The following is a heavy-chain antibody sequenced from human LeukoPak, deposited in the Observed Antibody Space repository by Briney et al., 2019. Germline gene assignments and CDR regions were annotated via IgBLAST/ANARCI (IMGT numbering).Heavy chain of an antibody. CDR3: ARGPGEGGSSGYYYGKPEDPAEYCFDY. CDR2: INPSGGRT. CDR1: GYTFTSYY. V-gene: IGHV1-46*01. J-gene: IGHJ4*02. Sequence: ASVKVSCKTSGYTFTSYYMHWVRQAPGQGLEWMGIINPSGGRTSYAQKFQGRVTMTRDMSTSTVYMELSSLRSEDTAVYYCARGPGEGGSSGYYYGKPEDPAEYCFDYWGQGTLVTVSS. D-gene: IGHD3-22*01.